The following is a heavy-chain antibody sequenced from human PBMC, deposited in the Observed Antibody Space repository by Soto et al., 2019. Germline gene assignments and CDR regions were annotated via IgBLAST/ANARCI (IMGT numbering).Heavy chain of an antibody. CDR3: AKDYRDQAGARYDFDK. D-gene: IGHD4-17*01. CDR1: GFTFGFSG. CDR2: ISYDGNNK. J-gene: IGHJ4*02. V-gene: IGHV3-30*18. Sequence: QVQLVESGGGVVQPGRSLRLSCEASGFTFGFSGMHWVRQAPGKGLEWLAIISYDGNNKFYADSVKGRFTISRDNSKNTLYLQMNSLTPDDTGVYYCAKDYRDQAGARYDFDKWGQGTLVTVSS.